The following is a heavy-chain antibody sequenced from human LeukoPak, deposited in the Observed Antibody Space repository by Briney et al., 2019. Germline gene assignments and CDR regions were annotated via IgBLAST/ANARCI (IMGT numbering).Heavy chain of an antibody. CDR2: INPSGGST. CDR3: AREDYGDLDFDY. Sequence: ASVKVSCKASGYTFTSYYMHWVRRAPGQGLEWMGIINPSGGSTSYAQKFQGRVTMTRDTSTSTVYMELSSLRSEDTAVYYCAREDYGDLDFDYWGQGTLVTVSS. J-gene: IGHJ4*02. CDR1: GYTFTSYY. D-gene: IGHD4-17*01. V-gene: IGHV1-46*01.